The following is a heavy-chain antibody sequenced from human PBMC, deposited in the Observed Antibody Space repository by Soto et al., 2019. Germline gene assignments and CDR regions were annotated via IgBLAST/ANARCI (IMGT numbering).Heavy chain of an antibody. D-gene: IGHD2-21*02. CDR2: ISYTGGSTI. J-gene: IGHJ3*02. Sequence: EVQLVESGGGLVQPGGSLRLSCAASGFTFSSYSINWIRQAPGKGLELVSFISYTGGSTIYYADSVKGRLTISRENSKNTVYLQMDSLRAEDTAVYHCARVCGGDCGNAFDIWGQGTVVTVSS. CDR3: ARVCGGDCGNAFDI. CDR1: GFTFSSYS. V-gene: IGHV3-48*04.